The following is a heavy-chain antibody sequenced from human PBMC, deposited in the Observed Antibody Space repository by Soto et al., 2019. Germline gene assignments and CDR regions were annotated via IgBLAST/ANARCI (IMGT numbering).Heavy chain of an antibody. CDR3: AREPVRPRYCSGGSCYHPHGIDV. CDR1: GGSVSSGSYY. V-gene: IGHV4-61*01. CDR2: IYYSGST. J-gene: IGHJ6*02. D-gene: IGHD2-15*01. Sequence: SETLSLTCTVSGGSVSSGSYYWSWIRQPPGKGLEWIGYIYYSGSTNYNRSLKSRVTISVDTSKNQFSLKLSSVTAADTAVYYCAREPVRPRYCSGGSCYHPHGIDVRGQGTTVPVSS.